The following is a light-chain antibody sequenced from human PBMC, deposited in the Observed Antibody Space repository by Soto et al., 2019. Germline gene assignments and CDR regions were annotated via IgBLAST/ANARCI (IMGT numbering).Light chain of an antibody. CDR2: GAS. CDR3: QQTYSAPLFT. J-gene: IGKJ3*01. CDR1: QSISNY. V-gene: IGKV1-39*01. Sequence: DIQMTQSPSSLSASVGDRVIITCRASQSISNYLNWYQQKPGRAPKFLIFGASNLQSGVPSRFSGSGSGTDFTLTISRLQPEDFATYFCQQTYSAPLFTFGPGTKVNVK.